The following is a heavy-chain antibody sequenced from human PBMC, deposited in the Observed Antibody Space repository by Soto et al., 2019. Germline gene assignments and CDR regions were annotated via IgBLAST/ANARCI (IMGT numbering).Heavy chain of an antibody. CDR2: ISGFNGQT. J-gene: IGHJ4*02. V-gene: IGHV1-18*01. CDR3: ARVDPRGVAVVRDY. CDR1: GNTFASHG. Sequence: SAKGSFKASGNTFASHGFSWVRQAPGQGLEWMGWISGFNGQTNYALKFQGRVTLTTDTSTSTAYMELRSLRSDDTAVYFCARVDPRGVAVVRDYWGQGTLVTVYS. D-gene: IGHD3-10*01.